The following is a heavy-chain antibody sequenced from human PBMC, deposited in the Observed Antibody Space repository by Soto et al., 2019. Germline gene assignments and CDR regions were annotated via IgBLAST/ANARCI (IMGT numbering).Heavy chain of an antibody. V-gene: IGHV1-3*01. CDR2: INAGNGNT. D-gene: IGHD4-4*01. CDR1: GYTFTSYA. Sequence: GASVKVSCKASGYTFTSYAIHWVRQAPGQRLEWMGWINAGNGNTKYSQKFQGRVTITRDTSTTTVYMELSSLKSEDTAVYYCARYDYNGYYFDYWGQGTLVTVSS. J-gene: IGHJ4*02. CDR3: ARYDYNGYYFDY.